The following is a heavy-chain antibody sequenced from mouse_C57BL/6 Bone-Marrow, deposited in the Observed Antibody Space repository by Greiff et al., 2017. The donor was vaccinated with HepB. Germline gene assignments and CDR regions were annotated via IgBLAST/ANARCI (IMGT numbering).Heavy chain of an antibody. D-gene: IGHD2-1*01. J-gene: IGHJ3*01. CDR3: ARHVVYGNYPAWFAY. V-gene: IGHV1-62-2*01. CDR1: GYTFTEYT. CDR2: FYPGSGSI. Sequence: LMESGAELVKPGASVKLSCKASGYTFTEYTIHWVKQRSGQGLEWIGWFYPGSGSIKYNEKFKDKATLTADKSSSTVYMERSRLTSEDSAVYFCARHVVYGNYPAWFAYWGQGTLVTVSA.